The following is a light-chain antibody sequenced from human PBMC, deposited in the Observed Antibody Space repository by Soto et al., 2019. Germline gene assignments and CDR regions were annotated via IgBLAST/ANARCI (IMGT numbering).Light chain of an antibody. Sequence: QSALTQPPSASGSPGQSVTISCTGTSSDVGGYNYVSWYQHHPGKAPKLMIYEVNKRPSGVPDRFSGSKSGNTASLTVSGLQAEDEADYYCFSYAGGNLGVFGTGTKLTVL. V-gene: IGLV2-8*01. CDR1: SSDVGGYNY. CDR3: FSYAGGNLGV. J-gene: IGLJ1*01. CDR2: EVN.